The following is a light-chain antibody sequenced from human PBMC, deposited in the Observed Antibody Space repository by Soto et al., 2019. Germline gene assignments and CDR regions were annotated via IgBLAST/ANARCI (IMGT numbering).Light chain of an antibody. J-gene: IGLJ1*01. V-gene: IGLV2-14*01. Sequence: QSALTQPASVSGSPGQSITISCTGTSSDVGGYNYVSWYQQHPGKAPKLMIYDVSNRPSGVSNRFSGSKSGNTASLTISGLQAQDEADYYCRSYTSSSTLLIFRTGTKVTV. CDR1: SSDVGGYNY. CDR3: RSYTSSSTLLI. CDR2: DVS.